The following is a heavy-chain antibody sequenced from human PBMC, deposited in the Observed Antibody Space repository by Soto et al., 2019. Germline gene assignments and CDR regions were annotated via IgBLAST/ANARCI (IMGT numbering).Heavy chain of an antibody. V-gene: IGHV1-18*01. D-gene: IGHD3-3*01. J-gene: IGHJ4*02. Sequence: QVQLVQSGAEVKKPGASVKVSCKASGYTFTSYGISWVRQAPGQGLEWMGWISAYNGNTNYAQKLQGRVTMTTDTSTSTAYMGLGSLRSVATAVYYCARGRFLELFQSPPLGYWGQGTLVTVSS. CDR2: ISAYNGNT. CDR3: ARGRFLELFQSPPLGY. CDR1: GYTFTSYG.